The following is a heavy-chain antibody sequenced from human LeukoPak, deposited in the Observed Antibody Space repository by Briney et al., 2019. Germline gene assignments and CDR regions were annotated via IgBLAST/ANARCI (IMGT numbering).Heavy chain of an antibody. J-gene: IGHJ4*02. CDR1: GYTFTSYA. D-gene: IGHD3-3*01. V-gene: IGHV1-3*01. CDR2: INAGNGNT. Sequence: ASVKVSCKASGYTFTSYAMHWARQAPGQRLEWMGWINAGNGNTKYSQKFQGRVTITTDTSTSTAYMELRSLRSDDTAVYYCARIYDFWSGYPTAQLFDYWGQGTLVTVSS. CDR3: ARIYDFWSGYPTAQLFDY.